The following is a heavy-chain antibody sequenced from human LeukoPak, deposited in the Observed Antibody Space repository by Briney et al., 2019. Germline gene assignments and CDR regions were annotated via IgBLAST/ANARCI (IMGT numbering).Heavy chain of an antibody. Sequence: GGSLRLSCAVSGFTFTSYWMSWVRQAPGKGLEWVANINEDGSYKYHADSVKGRLTISRDNAKNSLYLQMNSLRAEDTAVYYCARGGPIYCSGDSCYPGDYWGQGTLVTVSS. CDR3: ARGGPIYCSGDSCYPGDY. V-gene: IGHV3-7*01. CDR2: INEDGSYK. J-gene: IGHJ4*02. D-gene: IGHD2-15*01. CDR1: GFTFTSYW.